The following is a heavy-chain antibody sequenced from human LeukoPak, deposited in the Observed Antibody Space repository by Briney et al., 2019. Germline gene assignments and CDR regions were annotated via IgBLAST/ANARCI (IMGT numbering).Heavy chain of an antibody. CDR2: ISYDGSNK. V-gene: IGHV3-30-3*01. J-gene: IGHJ4*02. CDR3: ARGKWELPFDY. CDR1: GFTFSSYA. D-gene: IGHD1-26*01. Sequence: GGSLRLSCAASGFTFSSYAMHWVRQAPGKGLEWVAVISYDGSNKYYAESVKGRFTISRDNSKNTLYLQMNSLRAEDTAVYYCARGKWELPFDYWGQGTLVTVSS.